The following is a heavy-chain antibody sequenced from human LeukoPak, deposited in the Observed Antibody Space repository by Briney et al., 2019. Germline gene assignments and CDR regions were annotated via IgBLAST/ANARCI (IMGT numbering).Heavy chain of an antibody. CDR1: GFTFSSYA. CDR3: AKTALVVVLSDFDY. CDR2: ISGSGGST. D-gene: IGHD3-22*01. J-gene: IGHJ4*02. Sequence: PEGSLRLSCAASGFTFSSYAVSWVRQATGKGLEWVSAISGSGGSTYYADSVKGRFTISRDNSKNTLYLQMNSLRAEDTAVYYCAKTALVVVLSDFDYWGQGTLVTVSS. V-gene: IGHV3-23*01.